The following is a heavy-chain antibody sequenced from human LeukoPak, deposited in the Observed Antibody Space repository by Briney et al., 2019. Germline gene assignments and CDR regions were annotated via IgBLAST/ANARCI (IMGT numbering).Heavy chain of an antibody. CDR2: IYYSGST. V-gene: IGHV4-39*07. Sequence: SETLSLTCTVSGGSISSSSYYWGWIRQPPGKGLEWIGSIYYSGSTYYNPSLKSRVTISVDTSKNQFSLKLSSVTAADTAVYYCARVDKYYDFWSGYYPSLYYYYYMDVWGKGTTVTVSS. D-gene: IGHD3-3*01. CDR1: GGSISSSSYY. CDR3: ARVDKYYDFWSGYYPSLYYYYYMDV. J-gene: IGHJ6*03.